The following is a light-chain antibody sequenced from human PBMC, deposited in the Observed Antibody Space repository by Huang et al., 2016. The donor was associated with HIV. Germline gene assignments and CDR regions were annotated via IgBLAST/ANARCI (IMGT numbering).Light chain of an antibody. J-gene: IGKJ4*01. V-gene: IGKV3-11*01. Sequence: EIVLTQSPATLSLSPGERATLSCRASQSVSSFLAWYQQKPGQAPGLLIYDASNRATGVPARFSGRGSGTDFTLTISSLEPEDFAVYYCQQRINWPPLTFGGGTKVEI. CDR3: QQRINWPPLT. CDR1: QSVSSF. CDR2: DAS.